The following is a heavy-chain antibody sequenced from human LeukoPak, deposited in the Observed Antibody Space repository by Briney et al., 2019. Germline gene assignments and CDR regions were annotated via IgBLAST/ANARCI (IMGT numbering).Heavy chain of an antibody. V-gene: IGHV4-38-2*01. D-gene: IGHD6-19*01. CDR1: GYSISSGYY. J-gene: IGHJ4*02. CDR2: IYQSGST. Sequence: SETLSLTCAVSGYSISSGYYWGWIRQPPGKGLEWIGSIYQSGSTYYNPSLKSRVTISVETSKNQFSLKLSSVTAADTAVYYCARLQWLPRFYFDYWGQGTLVTVSS. CDR3: ARLQWLPRFYFDY.